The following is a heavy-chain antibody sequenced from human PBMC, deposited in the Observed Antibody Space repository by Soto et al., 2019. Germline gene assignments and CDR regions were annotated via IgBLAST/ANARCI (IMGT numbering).Heavy chain of an antibody. Sequence: GGSLRLSCAAAGLNFSNYAMNWVSQAPGKGLEWVSSISSSSSYIYYADSVKGRFTISRDNAKNSLYLQMNSLRAEDTAVYYCARDRDYYYMDVWGKGTTVTVSS. CDR2: ISSSSSYI. J-gene: IGHJ6*03. V-gene: IGHV3-21*01. CDR1: GLNFSNYA. CDR3: ARDRDYYYMDV.